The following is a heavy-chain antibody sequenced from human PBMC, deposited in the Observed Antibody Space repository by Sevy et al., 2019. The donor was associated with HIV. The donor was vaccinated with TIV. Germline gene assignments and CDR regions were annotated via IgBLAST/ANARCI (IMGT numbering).Heavy chain of an antibody. V-gene: IGHV3-30*02. CDR2: IRFDGSMK. Sequence: GGSLRLSCAASGFRFSDYGMHWVRQAPGKGLEWVSLIRFDGSMKYIADSVKGRFTISRDKVKDTLYRQMNSLRPEDTAVYYCAKDHYDYRTGYYGDYGMDVWGQGTTVTVSS. CDR3: AKDHYDYRTGYYGDYGMDV. D-gene: IGHD3-3*01. CDR1: GFRFSDYG. J-gene: IGHJ6*02.